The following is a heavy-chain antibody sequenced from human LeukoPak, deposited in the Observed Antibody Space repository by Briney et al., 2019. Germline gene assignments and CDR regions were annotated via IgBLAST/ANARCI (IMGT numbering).Heavy chain of an antibody. CDR1: GFTFSSYW. CDR3: ARDLTAAGTGGYC. Sequence: GGSLRLSCAASGFTFSSYWMSWVRQAPGKGLEWVAHIKQDGSEKYYVDSVKGRFTISRDNAKNSLYLQMNSLRAEDTAVYYCARDLTAAGTGGYCWGQGTLVTVSS. D-gene: IGHD6-13*01. V-gene: IGHV3-7*03. J-gene: IGHJ4*02. CDR2: IKQDGSEK.